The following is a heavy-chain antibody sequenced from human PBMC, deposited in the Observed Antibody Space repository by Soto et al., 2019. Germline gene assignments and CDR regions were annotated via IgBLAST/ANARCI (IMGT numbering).Heavy chain of an antibody. Sequence: GASVKVSCKASGYTFTDSAIHWVRQAPGQSLEWLGWIAPGNGNTKYSQNFQGRVTITRDTSATTAYMELSSLRSEDTAVYYCAKGSRMWTPDYWGQGTLVTSPQ. V-gene: IGHV1-3*01. D-gene: IGHD2-21*01. CDR3: AKGSRMWTPDY. CDR2: IAPGNGNT. CDR1: GYTFTDSA. J-gene: IGHJ4*02.